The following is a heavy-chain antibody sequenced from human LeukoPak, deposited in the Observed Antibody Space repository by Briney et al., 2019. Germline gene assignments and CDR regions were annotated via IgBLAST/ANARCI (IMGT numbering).Heavy chain of an antibody. CDR1: GFTFSDFW. Sequence: PGGSLRLSCAASGFTFSDFWVEWFRQAPGKGLEWVANINKDGSDKYYMDSVTGRFSISRDNAKNSLSLQMNSLRVDDTAVYYWARNQNLSRDIWGQGILVTVSS. J-gene: IGHJ4*02. CDR3: ARNQNLSRDI. CDR2: INKDGSDK. V-gene: IGHV3-7*01.